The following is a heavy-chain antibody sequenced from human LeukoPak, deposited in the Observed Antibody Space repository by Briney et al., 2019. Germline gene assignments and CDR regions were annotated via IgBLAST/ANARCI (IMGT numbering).Heavy chain of an antibody. D-gene: IGHD2-2*01. CDR3: ARGCSSTSCYSSYYYYMDV. Sequence: SGGSLRLSCAASGFTFSTYAMHWVRQAPGKGLEWVAFISYDGSNKYYADSVKGRFTISRDNSKNTLYLQMNSLRTEDTAIYYCARGCSSTSCYSSYYYYMDVWGKGTTVTVSS. CDR2: ISYDGSNK. J-gene: IGHJ6*03. CDR1: GFTFSTYA. V-gene: IGHV3-30*04.